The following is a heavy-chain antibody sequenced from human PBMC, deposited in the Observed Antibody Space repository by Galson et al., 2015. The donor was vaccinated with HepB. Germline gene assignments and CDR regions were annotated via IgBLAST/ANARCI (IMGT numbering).Heavy chain of an antibody. CDR3: GSRWADY. D-gene: IGHD4-23*01. V-gene: IGHV3-7*01. J-gene: IGHJ4*02. Sequence: SLRLSCAASGFTFNTYWMTWIRQAPGKGLEWAANMKADGSERHYVDSVRGRFTISRDNAKNSLYLQMNSLRAEDTAVYYCGSRWADYWGQGTLVTVSS. CDR2: MKADGSER. CDR1: GFTFNTYW.